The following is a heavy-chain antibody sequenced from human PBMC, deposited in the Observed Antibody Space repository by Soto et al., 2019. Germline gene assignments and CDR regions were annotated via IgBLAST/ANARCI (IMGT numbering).Heavy chain of an antibody. V-gene: IGHV3-64*01. D-gene: IGHD1-26*01. J-gene: IGHJ6*03. Sequence: PGGSLRLSCAASGFTFSSYAMHWVRQAPGKGLEYVSAISGNGGSTYYANSVKGRFTISRDNSKNTLYLQMGSLRAEDMAVYYCARVGWTYYYYYYMDVWGKGTTVTVSS. CDR3: ARVGWTYYYYYYMDV. CDR1: GFTFSSYA. CDR2: ISGNGGST.